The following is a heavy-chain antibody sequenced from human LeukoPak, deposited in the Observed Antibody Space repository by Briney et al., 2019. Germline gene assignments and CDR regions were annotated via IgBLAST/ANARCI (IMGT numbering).Heavy chain of an antibody. CDR1: GFTFDDYG. V-gene: IGHV3-20*04. Sequence: PGGSLRLSCAASGFTFDDYGMSWVRQAPGKGLEWVSCINWKGGSTGYADSVKGRFTISRDNAKTSLYLQMNSLRAADTALSYCARESPTVTMKYGFDYWGQGNLVTVSS. D-gene: IGHD4-17*01. CDR3: ARESPTVTMKYGFDY. CDR2: INWKGGST. J-gene: IGHJ4*02.